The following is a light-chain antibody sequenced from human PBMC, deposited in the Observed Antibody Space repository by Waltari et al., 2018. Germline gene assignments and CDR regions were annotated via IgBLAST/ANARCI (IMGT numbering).Light chain of an antibody. V-gene: IGLV6-57*03. CDR2: EDN. CDR1: SGSIASNY. J-gene: IGLJ3*02. Sequence: NFMLTQPHSVSESPGKTVTISCTRSSGSIASNYVQWYQQRPGSAPTTVIYEDNQRPSGVPDRFSGSIDSSSHSASLTSSGLKTEDEADYYCQSYDSSSWVFGGGTKLTVL. CDR3: QSYDSSSWV.